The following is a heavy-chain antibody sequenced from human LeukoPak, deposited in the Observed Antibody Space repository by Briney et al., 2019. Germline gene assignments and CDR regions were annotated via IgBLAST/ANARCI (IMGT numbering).Heavy chain of an antibody. CDR1: GFTLSIYS. CDR3: AIAPSYGMDV. CDR2: ISASRRHI. V-gene: IGHV3-21*01. Sequence: GESLRLSCAPSGFTLSIYSMNWVRPAPGKGLEWVSSISASRRHIYYAVSGKGRFSIARDNAQNSLYLQMNSLRAEDTAVYYCAIAPSYGMDVWGQGPTVPVSS. J-gene: IGHJ6*02.